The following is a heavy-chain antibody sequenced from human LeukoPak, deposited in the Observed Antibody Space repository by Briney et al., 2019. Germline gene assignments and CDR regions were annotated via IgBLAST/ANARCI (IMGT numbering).Heavy chain of an antibody. Sequence: SETLSLTCAVYGGSFSGYYWSWIRQPPGKGLEWIGEINHSGSTNYNPSLKSRVTISVDTSKNQFSLKLSSVTAADTAVYYCETHYYDSSGPRNDAFDIWGQGTMVTVSS. CDR3: ETHYYDSSGPRNDAFDI. CDR1: GGSFSGYY. CDR2: INHSGST. J-gene: IGHJ3*02. D-gene: IGHD3-22*01. V-gene: IGHV4-34*01.